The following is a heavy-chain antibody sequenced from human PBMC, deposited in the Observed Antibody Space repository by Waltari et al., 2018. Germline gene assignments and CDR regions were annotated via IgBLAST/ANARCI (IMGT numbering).Heavy chain of an antibody. CDR1: GDSIGSGYYY. D-gene: IGHD6-13*01. Sequence: QLQLRESGPGLLKPSETLSLTCSVSGDSIGSGYYYWGWIRQAPGKGLEWIGCIYFAVSTYSNPSLKSRLTISVDTSKNQFSLRLSSVTAADTAVYYCAREVGGSSWSTTPRGDAFDIWGQGTMVTVSS. J-gene: IGHJ3*02. CDR2: IYFAVST. V-gene: IGHV4-39*07. CDR3: AREVGGSSWSTTPRGDAFDI.